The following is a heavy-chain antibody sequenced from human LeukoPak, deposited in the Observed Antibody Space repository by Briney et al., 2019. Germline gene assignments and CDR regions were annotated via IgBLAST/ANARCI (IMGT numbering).Heavy chain of an antibody. CDR2: ISAYNGNT. J-gene: IGHJ6*03. CDR1: GYSFTNYV. Sequence: ASVKVSCKASGYSFTNYVIIRWGRQAPGEGVEGMGWISAYNGNTEYLQNLQGRVTMTTDTPTSTAYMELRSLRFDDTAVYYCARGMGYNYYYMDVWGKGTTVTVSS. V-gene: IGHV1-18*01. CDR3: ARGMGYNYYYMDV. D-gene: IGHD2-8*01.